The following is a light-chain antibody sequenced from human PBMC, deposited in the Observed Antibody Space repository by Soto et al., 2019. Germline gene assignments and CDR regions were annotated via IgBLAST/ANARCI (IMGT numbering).Light chain of an antibody. CDR1: QSISSY. Sequence: DVQMTQFPSCVSASVEDRVTITCRASQSISSYLNWYQQKPGKAPKLLIYAASSLQSGVPSRFSGSGSGTDFTLTISSLQPEDFAPYYCQQTYSTPLPSGGGGKVDI. CDR2: AAS. CDR3: QQTYSTPLP. J-gene: IGKJ4*01. V-gene: IGKV1-39*01.